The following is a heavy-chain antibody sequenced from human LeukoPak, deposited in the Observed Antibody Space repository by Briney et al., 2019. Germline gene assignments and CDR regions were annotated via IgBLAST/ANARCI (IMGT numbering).Heavy chain of an antibody. D-gene: IGHD3-3*01. J-gene: IGHJ4*02. CDR3: ARSSGYDFWSGYY. CDR2: IYYSGSI. Sequence: SETLSLTCTVSGGSIGSSSYYWGWLRQPRGKGLEGIGRIYYSGSIYYNPSLKSRVTISVDTSKNQCSLKLSSVTAADTAVYYCARSSGYDFWSGYYWGQGTLVTVSS. CDR1: GGSIGSSSYY. V-gene: IGHV4-39*01.